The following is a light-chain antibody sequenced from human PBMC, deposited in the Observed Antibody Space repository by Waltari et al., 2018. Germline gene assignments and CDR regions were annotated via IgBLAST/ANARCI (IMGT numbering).Light chain of an antibody. CDR1: QNVGRY. Sequence: EIVLTQSPATLSLSQGERVTLSCRATQNVGRYLAWYQQKSGQAPRLLIYDTSNRATDIPARFSGSGSGTDFTLTISSLEPEDFAVYYCQQRKNWPLTFGGGTRVEIK. CDR2: DTS. V-gene: IGKV3-11*01. CDR3: QQRKNWPLT. J-gene: IGKJ4*01.